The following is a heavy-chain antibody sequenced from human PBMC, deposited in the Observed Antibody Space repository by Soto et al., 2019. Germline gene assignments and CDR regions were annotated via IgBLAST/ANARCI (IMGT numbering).Heavy chain of an antibody. Sequence: GASVKVSCKASGYTFTSYDINWVRQATGQGLEWMGWMNPNSGNTGYAQKFQGRVTMTRNTSISTAYMELSSLRSEDTAVYYFARAVPILLGGYYYYYMDVWGKGTTVTVSS. J-gene: IGHJ6*03. CDR2: MNPNSGNT. D-gene: IGHD2-2*02. CDR1: GYTFTSYD. CDR3: ARAVPILLGGYYYYYMDV. V-gene: IGHV1-8*01.